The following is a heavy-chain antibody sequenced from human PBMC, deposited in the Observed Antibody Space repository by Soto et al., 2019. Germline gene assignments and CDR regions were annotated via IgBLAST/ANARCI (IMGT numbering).Heavy chain of an antibody. V-gene: IGHV1-18*01. CDR3: ASWGEGDFKTGGAFDI. J-gene: IGHJ3*02. D-gene: IGHD2-21*02. CDR1: GYTFTSYG. CDR2: ISAYNGST. Sequence: QVQLVQSGAEVKKPGASVKVSCKASGYTFTSYGISWVRQAPGQGLEWMGWISAYNGSTNYAQKLQGRVTMTTATSRSTAYRELRSVRSAGTAAYYCASWGEGDFKTGGAFDIWGQGTMVIVSS.